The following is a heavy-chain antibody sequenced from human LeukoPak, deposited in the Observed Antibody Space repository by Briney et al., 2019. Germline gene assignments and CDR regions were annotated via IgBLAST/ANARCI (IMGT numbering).Heavy chain of an antibody. D-gene: IGHD6-19*01. Sequence: GGSLRLSCAASGFTVSSNYMSWVRQAPGKGLEWVSAISGSGGSTYYADSVKGRFTISRDNSKNTLYLQMNSLRAEDTAVYYCAKDTELQWLVGVDYWGQGTLVTVSS. CDR1: GFTVSSNY. V-gene: IGHV3-23*01. CDR2: ISGSGGST. J-gene: IGHJ4*02. CDR3: AKDTELQWLVGVDY.